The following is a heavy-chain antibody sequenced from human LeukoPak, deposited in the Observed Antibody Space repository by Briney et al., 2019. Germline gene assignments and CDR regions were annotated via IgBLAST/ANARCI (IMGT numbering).Heavy chain of an antibody. CDR1: GFPFTSYA. V-gene: IGHV3-23*01. CDR3: AKNVREADWYYYYMDV. Sequence: GGSLRLSCAASGFPFTSYAMTWVRQAPGKGLEWVSAISGSGVTTYFADSVKGRFTISRDNSKNTLYLQMNSLRAEDTAVYYCAKNVREADWYYYYMDVWGKGTTVTVSS. CDR2: ISGSGVTT. D-gene: IGHD3-9*01. J-gene: IGHJ6*03.